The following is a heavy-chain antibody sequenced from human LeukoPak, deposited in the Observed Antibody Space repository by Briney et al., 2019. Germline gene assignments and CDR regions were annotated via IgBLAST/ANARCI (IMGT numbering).Heavy chain of an antibody. V-gene: IGHV1-2*02. CDR1: GYTFTGHY. CDR2: INPNSGAT. J-gene: IGHJ4*02. D-gene: IGHD3-3*01. Sequence: ASVKVSCKASGYTFTGHYMHWVRQAPGQGLEWMGGINPNSGATTYPQKFEGRVTMTRDTSISTAYMELRTPSSDDTAVYYCARVGGTIWSGSLDYWGQGTLLTVTS. CDR3: ARVGGTIWSGSLDY.